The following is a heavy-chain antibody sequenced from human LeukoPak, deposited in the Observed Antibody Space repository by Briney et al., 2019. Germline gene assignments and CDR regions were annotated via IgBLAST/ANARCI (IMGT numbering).Heavy chain of an antibody. CDR1: GGSISSYY. CDR3: ARSSIGDWYFDL. CDR2: IYYSGTT. V-gene: IGHV4-59*01. Sequence: PSETLSLTCTVSGGSISSYYWSWIRQSPGKGLEWIGHIYYSGTTNYSPSLKSRVTISVDTSKDEFSLKLNSVTAADTAVYFCARSSIGDWYFDLWGRGTLVTVSS. J-gene: IGHJ2*01. D-gene: IGHD6-6*01.